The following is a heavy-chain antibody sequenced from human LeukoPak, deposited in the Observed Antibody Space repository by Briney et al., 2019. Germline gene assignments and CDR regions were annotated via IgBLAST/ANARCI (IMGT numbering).Heavy chain of an antibody. Sequence: SETLSLTCTDSGGSISSSSYYWGWIRQPPGKGLEWIGSIYYSGSTYYNPSLKSRVTISVDTSKNQFSLKLSSVTAADTAVYYCASGRVVVTYAFDIWGQGTMVTVSS. CDR2: IYYSGST. CDR1: GGSISSSSYY. CDR3: ASGRVVVTYAFDI. J-gene: IGHJ3*02. D-gene: IGHD3-22*01. V-gene: IGHV4-39*01.